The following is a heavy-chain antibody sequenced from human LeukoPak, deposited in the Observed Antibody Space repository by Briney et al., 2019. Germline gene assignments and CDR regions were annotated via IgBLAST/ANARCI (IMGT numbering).Heavy chain of an antibody. Sequence: GGSLRLSCAASGFTFSSYSMNWVRQAPGKGVEWVSSISSSSRYIYYADSVKGRFTISRDNAKNSLYLQMNSLRAEDTAVYYCARHDSSGYVDYWGQGTLVTVSS. V-gene: IGHV3-21*01. D-gene: IGHD3-22*01. CDR3: ARHDSSGYVDY. CDR1: GFTFSSYS. CDR2: ISSSSRYI. J-gene: IGHJ4*02.